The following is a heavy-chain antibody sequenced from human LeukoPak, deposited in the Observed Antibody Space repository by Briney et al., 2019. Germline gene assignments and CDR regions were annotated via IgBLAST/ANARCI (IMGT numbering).Heavy chain of an antibody. Sequence: ASVKVSCKASGYTFTSYAMHWVRQAPGQGLEWMGWINAGNGNTKYSQKFQGRVTITRDTSASTAYMELSSLRSEDTAVYYCARGRIVGGGNSRPLDYWGQGTLVTVSS. CDR1: GYTFTSYA. D-gene: IGHD4-23*01. CDR2: INAGNGNT. J-gene: IGHJ4*02. CDR3: ARGRIVGGGNSRPLDY. V-gene: IGHV1-3*01.